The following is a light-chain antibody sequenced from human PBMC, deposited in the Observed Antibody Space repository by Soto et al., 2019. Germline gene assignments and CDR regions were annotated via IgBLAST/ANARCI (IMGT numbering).Light chain of an antibody. J-gene: IGLJ2*01. CDR1: RSNIGINF. CDR3: GTWDSDLSGVV. CDR2: DND. Sequence: QSVLTQPPSVSAAPGQKVSISCSGSRSNIGINFVTWYQQLPGAAPKLIIYDNDKRPSGVPARFSASRPGTSATLAVTGLQTGDEAGYFCGTWDSDLSGVVFGGGTKVTVL. V-gene: IGLV1-51*01.